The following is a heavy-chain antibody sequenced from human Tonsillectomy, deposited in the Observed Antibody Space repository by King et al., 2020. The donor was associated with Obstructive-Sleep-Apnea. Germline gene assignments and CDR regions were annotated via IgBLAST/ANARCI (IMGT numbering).Heavy chain of an antibody. Sequence: VQLQQWGAGPLKPSETLSLSCAVSGTSFSDYYWNWIRQPPGKGLEWIGEITYSESTNYNPSLKSRVTISVDTYKNQFSLKLTSVTAADTAVYYCARGHRYTTGYPRIDYWGHGTLVTVSA. J-gene: IGHJ4*01. CDR1: GTSFSDYY. D-gene: IGHD3-9*01. V-gene: IGHV4-34*01. CDR2: ITYSEST. CDR3: ARGHRYTTGYPRIDY.